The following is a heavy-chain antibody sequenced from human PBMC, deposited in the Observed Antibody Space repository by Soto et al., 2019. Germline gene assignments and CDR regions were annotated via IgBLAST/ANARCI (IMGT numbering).Heavy chain of an antibody. D-gene: IGHD3-3*01. CDR1: GGSISSYY. CDR3: ARSITIFGVVTGAFDY. V-gene: IGHV4-59*01. CDR2: IYYSGST. Sequence: PSETLSLTCTVSGGSISSYYWSWIRQPPGKGLEWIGYIYYSGSTNYNPPLKSRVTISVDTSKNQFSLKLSSVTAADTAVYYCARSITIFGVVTGAFDYWGQGTLVTVSS. J-gene: IGHJ4*02.